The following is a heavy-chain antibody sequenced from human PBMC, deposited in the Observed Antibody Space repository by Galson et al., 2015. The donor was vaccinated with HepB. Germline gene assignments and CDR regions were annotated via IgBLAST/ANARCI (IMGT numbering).Heavy chain of an antibody. Sequence: CAISGDSVSSNSAAWNWIRQSPSRGLEWLGRTYYRSKWYNDYAVSVKGRITINPDTSKNQFSLQLNSVTPEDTAVYYCARDSSLKIAAAGTFDYWGQGTLVTVSS. J-gene: IGHJ4*02. CDR3: ARDSSLKIAAAGTFDY. V-gene: IGHV6-1*01. CDR1: GDSVSSNSAA. D-gene: IGHD6-13*01. CDR2: TYYRSKWYN.